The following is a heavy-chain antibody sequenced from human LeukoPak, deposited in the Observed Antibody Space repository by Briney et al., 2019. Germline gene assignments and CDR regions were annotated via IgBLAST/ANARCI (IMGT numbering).Heavy chain of an antibody. CDR2: FYYSGST. Sequence: PWETLSLTCTVWGGSISIGDYYWSWIRQPPAKRLEEIGYFYYSGSTYYNRCITSRVTIAVDTSKNQFSMKMSSVNAADTAVYYCARVGGLLWFGERGYYYGMDVWGQGTTVTVSS. V-gene: IGHV4-30-4*01. CDR3: ARVGGLLWFGERGYYYGMDV. CDR1: GGSISIGDYY. J-gene: IGHJ6*02. D-gene: IGHD3-10*01.